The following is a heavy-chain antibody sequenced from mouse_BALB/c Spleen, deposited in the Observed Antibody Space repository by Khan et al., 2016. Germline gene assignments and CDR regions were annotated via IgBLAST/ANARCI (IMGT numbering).Heavy chain of an antibody. CDR1: GFTFTDYY. CDR2: IRNKANGYTT. J-gene: IGHJ4*01. CDR3: ARHYYGSDY. Sequence: EVELVESGGGLVQPGGSLRLSCATSGFTFTDYYMSWVRQPPGKALEWLGFIRNKANGYTTEYSASVKGRFTISRDNSQSILYLQMNTLRAKDSATYYCARHYYGSDYWGQGTSVTVSS. D-gene: IGHD1-1*01. V-gene: IGHV7-3*02.